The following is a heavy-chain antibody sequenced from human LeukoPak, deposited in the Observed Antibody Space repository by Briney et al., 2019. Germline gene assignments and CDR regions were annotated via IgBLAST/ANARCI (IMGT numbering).Heavy chain of an antibody. D-gene: IGHD2-2*02. CDR3: ARRWYLGYCSSTSCYTLDY. V-gene: IGHV1-18*01. J-gene: IGHJ4*02. CDR2: ISAYNGNT. Sequence: ASVKVSCKASGYTFTSYGISWVRQAPGQGLEWMGWISAYNGNTNYAQKLQGRVTMTTDTSTSTAYMELRSLRSDDTAVYYCARRWYLGYCSSTSCYTLDYWGQGTLVTVSS. CDR1: GYTFTSYG.